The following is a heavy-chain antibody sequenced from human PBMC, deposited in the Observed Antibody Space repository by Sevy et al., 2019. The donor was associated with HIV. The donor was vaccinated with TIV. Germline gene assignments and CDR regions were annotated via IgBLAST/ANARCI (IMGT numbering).Heavy chain of an antibody. CDR3: ASNVEYSSSLYYYYGMDV. D-gene: IGHD6-6*01. Sequence: GVSLRLSCAASGFTFSSYSMNWVRQAPGKGLEWVSYISSSSSTIYYADSVKGRFTISRDNAKNSLYLQMNSLRAEDTAVYYCASNVEYSSSLYYYYGMDVWGQGTTVTVSS. CDR1: GFTFSSYS. CDR2: ISSSSSTI. J-gene: IGHJ6*02. V-gene: IGHV3-48*01.